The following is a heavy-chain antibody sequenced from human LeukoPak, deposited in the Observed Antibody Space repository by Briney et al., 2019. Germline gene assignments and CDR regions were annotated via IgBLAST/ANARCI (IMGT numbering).Heavy chain of an antibody. J-gene: IGHJ4*02. CDR3: ANPRDSSGVFDY. V-gene: IGHV4-59*08. CDR2: IYYTGST. D-gene: IGHD3-22*01. Sequence: SETLSLTCTVSGGSINNYYWSWVRQPPGAGLEWLAYIYYTGSTNYNPSLKTRLTISVDTSKNQFSLRLNSVTAADTAVYYCANPRDSSGVFDYWGQGTLVTVSS. CDR1: GGSINNYY.